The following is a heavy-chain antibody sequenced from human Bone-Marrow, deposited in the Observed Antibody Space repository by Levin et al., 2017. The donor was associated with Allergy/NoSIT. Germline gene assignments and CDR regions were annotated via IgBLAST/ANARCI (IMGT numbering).Heavy chain of an antibody. CDR1: GFTFDDYA. Sequence: GGSLRLSCAASGFTFDDYAMHWVRQAPGKGLEWVSGISWNSGSIGYADSVKGRFTISRDNAKNSLYLQMNSLRAEDTALYYCAKVNCTNGVCYKGPFDYWGQGTLVTVSS. V-gene: IGHV3-9*01. D-gene: IGHD2-8*01. CDR2: ISWNSGSI. J-gene: IGHJ4*02. CDR3: AKVNCTNGVCYKGPFDY.